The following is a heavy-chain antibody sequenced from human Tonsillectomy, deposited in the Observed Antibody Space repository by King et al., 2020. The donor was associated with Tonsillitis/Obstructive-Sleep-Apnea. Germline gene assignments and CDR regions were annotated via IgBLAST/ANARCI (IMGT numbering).Heavy chain of an antibody. CDR1: GGSISSYY. Sequence: QLQESGPGLVKPSETLSLTCTVSGGSISSYYWSWIRQPPGKGLEWIGYIYYSGSTNYNPSLKSRVTISVDTSKNQFSLKLSSVTAADTAVYYCARGNYYYGSGSYAFDIWGQGTMVTVSS. CDR3: ARGNYYYGSGSYAFDI. V-gene: IGHV4-59*01. J-gene: IGHJ3*02. D-gene: IGHD3-10*01. CDR2: IYYSGST.